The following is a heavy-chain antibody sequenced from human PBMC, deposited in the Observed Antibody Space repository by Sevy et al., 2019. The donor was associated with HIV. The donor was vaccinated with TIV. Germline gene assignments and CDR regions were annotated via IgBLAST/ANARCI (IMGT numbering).Heavy chain of an antibody. CDR1: GFTFSKYS. CDR3: AREGCTKPHDY. J-gene: IGHJ4*02. Sequence: GGSLRLFCAASGFTFSKYSMSWVRQPPGKGLEWVSTLSFGCGEINYADSVKGRFTISRDNSKNSFYLQMNNLRAEDTAVYYCAREGCTKPHDYWGQGTLVTVSS. V-gene: IGHV3-23*01. D-gene: IGHD2-8*01. CDR2: LSFGCGEI.